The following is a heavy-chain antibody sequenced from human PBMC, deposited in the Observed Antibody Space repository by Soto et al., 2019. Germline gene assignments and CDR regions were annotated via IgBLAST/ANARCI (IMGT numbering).Heavy chain of an antibody. J-gene: IGHJ4*02. Sequence: QVQLVESGGGMVQPGRSLRLSCTVSGFTFSTYDMHWVRQAPGKGLEWVAVVSYDAGYKNYADSVKGRFTISRDNSKNTLYLQINALRPEDTAVYYCAKVSISKSSAVTFDSWGQGTLVTVSS. D-gene: IGHD2-15*01. V-gene: IGHV3-30*18. CDR1: GFTFSTYD. CDR3: AKVSISKSSAVTFDS. CDR2: VSYDAGYK.